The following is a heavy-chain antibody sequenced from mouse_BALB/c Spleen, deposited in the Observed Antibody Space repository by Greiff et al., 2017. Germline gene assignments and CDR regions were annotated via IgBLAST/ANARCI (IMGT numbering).Heavy chain of an antibody. CDR3: ANWDGGFAY. Sequence: DVKLVESGGGLVKPGGSLKLSCAASGFTFSSYTMSWVRQTPEKRLEWVATISSGGGNTYYPDSVKGRFTISRDKAKNNLYLQMSSLRSEDTALYYCANWDGGFAYWGQGTLVTVSA. CDR1: GFTFSSYT. D-gene: IGHD4-1*01. J-gene: IGHJ3*01. V-gene: IGHV5-9*03. CDR2: ISSGGGNT.